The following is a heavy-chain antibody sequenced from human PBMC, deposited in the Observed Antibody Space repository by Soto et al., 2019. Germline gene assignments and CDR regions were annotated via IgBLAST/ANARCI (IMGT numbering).Heavy chain of an antibody. CDR3: AKVPGAYYDFWSGYYIDY. J-gene: IGHJ4*02. D-gene: IGHD3-3*01. CDR1: GFTFSSYW. CDR2: ISGSGGST. Sequence: GGSLRLSCAASGFTFSSYWMSWVRQAPGKGLEWVSAISGSGGSTYYADSVKGRFTISRDNSKNTLYLQMNSLRAEDTAVYYCAKVPGAYYDFWSGYYIDYWGQGTLVTVSS. V-gene: IGHV3-23*01.